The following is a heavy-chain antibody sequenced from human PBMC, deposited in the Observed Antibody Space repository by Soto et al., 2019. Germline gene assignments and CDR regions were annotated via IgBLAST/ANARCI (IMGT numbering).Heavy chain of an antibody. D-gene: IGHD5-12*01. V-gene: IGHV1-69*08. J-gene: IGHJ2*01. CDR1: GGTFSSYT. Sequence: QVQLVQSGAEVKKPGSSVKVSCKASGGTFSSYTISWVRQAPGQGLEWMGRIIPILGIANYAQKFQGRVTITADKSTSTAYMELSSLRSEDTVVYYCAREGATGSNWYFDLWGRGTLVTVSS. CDR2: IIPILGIA. CDR3: AREGATGSNWYFDL.